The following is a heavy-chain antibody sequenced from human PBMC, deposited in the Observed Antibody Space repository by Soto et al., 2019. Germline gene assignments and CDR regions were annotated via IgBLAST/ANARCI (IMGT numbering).Heavy chain of an antibody. D-gene: IGHD2-15*01. V-gene: IGHV1-69*12. CDR2: IIPIFGTA. J-gene: IGHJ6*02. CDR1: GGTFSSYA. CDR3: ARIGYCSGGSCYSQYYYYYGMDV. Sequence: QVQLVQSGAEVKKPGSSVKVSCKASGGTFSSYAISWVRQAPGQGLEWMGGIIPIFGTANYAQKFQGRVTITADESTSTAYMELSSLSSEDTAVYYCARIGYCSGGSCYSQYYYYYGMDVWGQGTTVTVSS.